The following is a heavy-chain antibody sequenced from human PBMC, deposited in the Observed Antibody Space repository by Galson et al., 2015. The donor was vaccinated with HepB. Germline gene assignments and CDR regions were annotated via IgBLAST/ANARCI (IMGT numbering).Heavy chain of an antibody. Sequence: SLRLSCAASGFTFSDYYMSWIRQAPGKGLEWVSYISSSGSTIYYADSVKGRFTISRDNAKNSLYLQMNSLRAEDTAVYYCARGPAYCGGDCYSGTFDYWGQGTLVTVSS. CDR2: ISSSGSTI. V-gene: IGHV3-11*01. CDR1: GFTFSDYY. J-gene: IGHJ4*02. D-gene: IGHD2-21*02. CDR3: ARGPAYCGGDCYSGTFDY.